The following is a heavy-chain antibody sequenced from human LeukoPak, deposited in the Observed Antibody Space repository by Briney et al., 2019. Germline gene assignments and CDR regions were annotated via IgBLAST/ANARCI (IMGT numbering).Heavy chain of an antibody. Sequence: GGSLRLSCAASGFTFSSYAMSWVRQAPGRGLEWVSAISGDDVYIYYIDSVKGRFTTSRDNSRDTLFLQMNSLRAEDTALYYCAKGGADDWGETWGQGTLVTVSS. CDR3: AKGGADDWGET. V-gene: IGHV3-23*01. CDR2: ISGDDVYI. J-gene: IGHJ5*02. CDR1: GFTFSSYA. D-gene: IGHD7-27*01.